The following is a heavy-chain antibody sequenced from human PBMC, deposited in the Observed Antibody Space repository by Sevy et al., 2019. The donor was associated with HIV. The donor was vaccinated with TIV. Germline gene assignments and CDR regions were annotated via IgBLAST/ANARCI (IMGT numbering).Heavy chain of an antibody. J-gene: IGHJ5*02. D-gene: IGHD2-8*01. CDR1: GFMFSTFG. CDR2: ISFDGTLE. CDR3: ARDRFCTYTDCYNWFDP. Sequence: GGALRLSCAASGFMFSTFGMHWVRQAPGKGLEWVAFISFDGTLEYYADSIKGRFTISRDNSKNTLYLEMSSLRIEDTAVYYCARDRFCTYTDCYNWFDPWGQGTPVTVSS. V-gene: IGHV3-30*02.